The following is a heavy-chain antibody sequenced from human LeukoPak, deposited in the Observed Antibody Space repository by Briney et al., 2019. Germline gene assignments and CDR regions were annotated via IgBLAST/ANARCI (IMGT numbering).Heavy chain of an antibody. CDR2: INHSGST. Sequence: SETLSLTCAVYGGSFSGYYWSWIRQPPGKGLEWIGEINHSGSTNYNPSLKSRVTMSVDTSKNQFSLKLSSVTAADTAVYYCARGVYYDSGSYHSHFDYWGQGTLVTVSS. CDR1: GGSFSGYY. CDR3: ARGVYYDSGSYHSHFDY. V-gene: IGHV4-34*01. J-gene: IGHJ4*02. D-gene: IGHD3-10*01.